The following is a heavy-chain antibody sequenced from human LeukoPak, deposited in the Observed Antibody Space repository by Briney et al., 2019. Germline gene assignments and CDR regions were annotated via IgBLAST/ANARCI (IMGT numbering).Heavy chain of an antibody. CDR1: GFTFSNYA. Sequence: GGSLRLSCAASGFTFSNYAMSWVRQAPGKGLEWVSGLSGSGANSYYADSVKGRFTISRDNSKSTLYLQMNSLRADDTAVYYCARALSQQLIRYSQDWGQGTLVTVSS. CDR2: LSGSGANS. V-gene: IGHV3-23*01. CDR3: ARALSQQLIRYSQD. J-gene: IGHJ1*01. D-gene: IGHD5-24*01.